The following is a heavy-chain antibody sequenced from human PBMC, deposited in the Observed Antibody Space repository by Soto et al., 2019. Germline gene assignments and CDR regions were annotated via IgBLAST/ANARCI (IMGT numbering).Heavy chain of an antibody. V-gene: IGHV5-51*01. CDR3: ARGGVSTRTFDY. D-gene: IGHD3-3*01. J-gene: IGHJ4*02. Sequence: GESLKPSCKGSGYNFAGYWIAWVRQMPGKGLELMGIIYPSDSDTRYRPSFQGQVTISADKSISSAYLQWSSLRASDTAMYYCARGGVSTRTFDYWGQGAPVTVSS. CDR2: IYPSDSDT. CDR1: GYNFAGYW.